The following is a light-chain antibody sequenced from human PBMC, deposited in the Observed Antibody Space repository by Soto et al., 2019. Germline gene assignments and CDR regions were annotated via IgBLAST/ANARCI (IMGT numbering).Light chain of an antibody. CDR2: WAS. J-gene: IGKJ4*01. Sequence: DIVMTQSPDSLAVSLGERATLNCKSSQSVLYSSNNRNYLVWYQQKPGQPPKLLISWASTRESGVPDRFSGSGSGTDFTLTISSLQTEDVAVYYCQQYFTTPLTLGGGTKVDIK. CDR3: QQYFTTPLT. CDR1: QSVLYSSNNRNY. V-gene: IGKV4-1*01.